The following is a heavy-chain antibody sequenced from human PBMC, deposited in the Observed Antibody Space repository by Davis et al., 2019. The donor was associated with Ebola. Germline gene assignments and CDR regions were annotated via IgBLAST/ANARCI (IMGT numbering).Heavy chain of an antibody. Sequence: PSETLSPTCTLSAASTSSYYWRWIRQPPGKGLGWIGEINHSGSTNYNPSLKSRVTISVDTSKNQFSLKLSSVTAADTAVYYCARGYYVGYWGQGTLVTVSS. V-gene: IGHV4-34*01. CDR3: ARGYYVGY. CDR2: INHSGST. CDR1: AASTSSYY. J-gene: IGHJ4*02.